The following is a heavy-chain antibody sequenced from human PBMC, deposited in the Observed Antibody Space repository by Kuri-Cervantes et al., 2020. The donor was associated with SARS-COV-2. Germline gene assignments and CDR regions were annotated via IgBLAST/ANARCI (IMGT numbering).Heavy chain of an antibody. CDR3: ARKMWREYSSSWYVAYYYGMDV. Sequence: GGSLRLSCAASGFTFSSYGVHWVRQAPGKGLEWVAVISYDGSNKYYADSVKGRFTISRDNSKNTLYLQMNSLRDEDTAVYYCARKMWREYSSSWYVAYYYGMDVWGQGTTVTVSS. D-gene: IGHD6-13*01. CDR2: ISYDGSNK. J-gene: IGHJ6*02. V-gene: IGHV3-30*03. CDR1: GFTFSSYG.